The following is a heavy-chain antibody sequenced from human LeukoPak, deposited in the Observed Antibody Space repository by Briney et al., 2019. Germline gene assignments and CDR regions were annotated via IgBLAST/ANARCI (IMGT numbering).Heavy chain of an antibody. J-gene: IGHJ4*02. CDR1: GFTFSSYE. D-gene: IGHD4-17*01. CDR3: ARDDYGDLNY. Sequence: GGSLRLSCAASGFTFSSYEMNWVRQAPGKGLEWVSVIYSGGSTYYADSVKGRFTISRDNSKNTLYLQMNSLRAEDTAVYYCARDDYGDLNYWGQGTLVTVSS. V-gene: IGHV3-53*01. CDR2: IYSGGST.